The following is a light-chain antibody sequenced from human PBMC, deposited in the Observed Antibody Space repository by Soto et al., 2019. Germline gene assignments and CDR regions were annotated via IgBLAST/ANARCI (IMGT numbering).Light chain of an antibody. CDR2: DVR. Sequence: SLLTQPASVSGSPGQSITLSCTGNSSDVGGYNYVSWYQQHPGKAPKLMIYDVRNRPSGVSNRFSGSKSVNTASLTISGLQAEDEADYYCSSYTTISTYVFGTGTKVTVL. J-gene: IGLJ1*01. V-gene: IGLV2-14*01. CDR3: SSYTTISTYV. CDR1: SSDVGGYNY.